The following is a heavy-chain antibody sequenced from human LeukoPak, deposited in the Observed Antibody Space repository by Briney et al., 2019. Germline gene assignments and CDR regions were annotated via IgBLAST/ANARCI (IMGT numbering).Heavy chain of an antibody. Sequence: PSETLSLTCTVSGGSISSYYWSWIRQPPGKGLEWIGYIYYSGSTNYNPSLKSRVTISVDTSKNQFSLKLSSVTAADTAVYYCARAPCYYGSGWYSDSYYYYGMDVWGQGTTVTVSS. CDR1: GGSISSYY. CDR3: ARAPCYYGSGWYSDSYYYYGMDV. V-gene: IGHV4-59*01. D-gene: IGHD6-19*01. CDR2: IYYSGST. J-gene: IGHJ6*02.